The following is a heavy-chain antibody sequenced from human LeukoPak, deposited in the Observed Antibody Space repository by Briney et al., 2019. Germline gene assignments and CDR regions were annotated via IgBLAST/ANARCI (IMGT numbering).Heavy chain of an antibody. D-gene: IGHD1-14*01. CDR3: ARDQFSGLYPLDY. CDR2: ISSSSSYI. J-gene: IGHJ4*02. V-gene: IGHV3-21*01. Sequence: GGSLRLSCAASGFTFSSYSMNWVRQAPGKGLEWVSSISSSSSYIYYADSVKGRFTISRDNAKNSLYLQMNSLRAEDTAVYYCARDQFSGLYPLDYWGQGTLVTVSS. CDR1: GFTFSSYS.